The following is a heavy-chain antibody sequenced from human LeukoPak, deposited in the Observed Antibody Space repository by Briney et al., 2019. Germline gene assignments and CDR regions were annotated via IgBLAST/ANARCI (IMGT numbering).Heavy chain of an antibody. CDR2: IYYSGST. V-gene: IGHV4-39*01. Sequence: SETLSLTCTVSGGSISSSSYYWGWIRQPPGKGLEWIGSIYYSGSTYYNPSLKSRVAISVDTSKNQFSLKLSSVTAADTAVYYCARRTWDYALNWGQGTLVTVSS. J-gene: IGHJ4*02. CDR1: GGSISSSSYY. D-gene: IGHD3-16*01. CDR3: ARRTWDYALN.